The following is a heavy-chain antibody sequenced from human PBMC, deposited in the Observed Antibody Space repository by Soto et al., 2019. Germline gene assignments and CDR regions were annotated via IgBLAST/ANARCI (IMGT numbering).Heavy chain of an antibody. CDR1: GYIFSEYW. Sequence: GESLKISCKGSGYIFSEYWIAWVRQTPGKGLEWMGIVFPRDSDIRYNPSFRGQVTISADRSITTAYLQWRSLKASDTATYYCAKATWGFIQHYYFDYWGQGTPVTVSS. D-gene: IGHD3-10*01. CDR3: AKATWGFIQHYYFDY. V-gene: IGHV5-51*01. CDR2: VFPRDSDI. J-gene: IGHJ4*02.